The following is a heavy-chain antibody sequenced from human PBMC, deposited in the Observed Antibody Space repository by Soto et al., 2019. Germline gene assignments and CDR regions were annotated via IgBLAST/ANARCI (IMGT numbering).Heavy chain of an antibody. J-gene: IGHJ5*02. V-gene: IGHV4-31*03. D-gene: IGHD2-15*01. CDR1: GGSISSGVYY. CDR3: ARSPPIMVAANPWFDP. Sequence: LSLTCTVSGGSISSGVYYWSWIRQHPGKGLEWIGYIYYSGSTYYNPSLKSRVTISVDTSKNQFSLKLSSVTAADTAVYYCARSPPIMVAANPWFDPWGQGTLVTVS. CDR2: IYYSGST.